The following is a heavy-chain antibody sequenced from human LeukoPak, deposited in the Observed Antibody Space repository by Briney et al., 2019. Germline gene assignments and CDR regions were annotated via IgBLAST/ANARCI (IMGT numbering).Heavy chain of an antibody. D-gene: IGHD3-3*01. J-gene: IGHJ3*02. CDR3: ARDSCWSGCEDAFDI. Sequence: SETLSLTCTVSGGSISSSSYYWGWIRQPPGKGLEWIGSIYYSGSTYYNPSLKSRVTISVDTSKNQFSLKLSSVTAADTAVYYCARDSCWSGCEDAFDIWGQGTMVTVSS. CDR1: GGSISSSSYY. CDR2: IYYSGST. V-gene: IGHV4-39*07.